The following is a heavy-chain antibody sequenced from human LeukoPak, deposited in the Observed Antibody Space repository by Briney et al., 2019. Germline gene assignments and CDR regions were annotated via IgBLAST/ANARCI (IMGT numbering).Heavy chain of an antibody. V-gene: IGHV1-2*02. J-gene: IGHJ4*02. Sequence: GPSAKVSCKASGYTFTAYYIHWVRHAPGQGLEWMGWINPNSGDTNCAQKFQGRVTMTRDTSISTAYMELGRLKSDDTALYCCAGGMTGGDYWGQGTLVTVPS. D-gene: IGHD3-9*01. CDR1: GYTFTAYY. CDR2: INPNSGDT. CDR3: AGGMTGGDY.